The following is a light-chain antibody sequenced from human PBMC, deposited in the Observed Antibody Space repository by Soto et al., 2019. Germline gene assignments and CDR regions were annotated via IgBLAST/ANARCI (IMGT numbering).Light chain of an antibody. CDR1: SSNIGSNY. CDR2: RIN. V-gene: IGLV1-47*01. Sequence: QSVLTQAPSASGTPGQRVTISCSGTSSNIGSNYVYWYQQLPGTAPKLLIYRINQRPSGVPDRFSGSKSGTSASLAISRLRSEDEADYYCAAWDDSLSGVVFGGGTKLTVL. CDR3: AAWDDSLSGVV. J-gene: IGLJ2*01.